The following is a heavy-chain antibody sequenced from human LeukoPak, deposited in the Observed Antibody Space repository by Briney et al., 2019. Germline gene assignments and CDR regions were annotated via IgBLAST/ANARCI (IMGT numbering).Heavy chain of an antibody. Sequence: GGSLRLSCAASGFTFSTYTMNWVRQAPGKGLEWVSYISSSSSTIYYADSVKGRFTISRDNAKNSLYLQMNSLRAEDTAVYYCARDYLEYYYDSSGPGAFDIWGQGTMVTVSS. CDR1: GFTFSTYT. V-gene: IGHV3-48*01. J-gene: IGHJ3*02. CDR2: ISSSSSTI. CDR3: ARDYLEYYYDSSGPGAFDI. D-gene: IGHD3-22*01.